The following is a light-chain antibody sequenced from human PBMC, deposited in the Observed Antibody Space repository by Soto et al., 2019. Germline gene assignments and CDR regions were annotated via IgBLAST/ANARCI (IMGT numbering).Light chain of an antibody. V-gene: IGLV1-44*01. CDR3: AASDDSLIGYV. CDR2: NNN. J-gene: IGLJ1*01. CDR1: SSIIGSNT. Sequence: QSVLTEPPTTSVTTWQRVTFSCSGSSSIIGSNTVSWCQQLPGTAPKPLIYNNNQRPSGVPDRFSGSKSGTSASLAISRLQSEDKADYYCAASDDSLIGYVFGTGTKVTVL.